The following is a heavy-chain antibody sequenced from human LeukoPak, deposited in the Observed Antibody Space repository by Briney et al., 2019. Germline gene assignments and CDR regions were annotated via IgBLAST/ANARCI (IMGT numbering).Heavy chain of an antibody. CDR2: INDSGST. CDR3: ARTFDI. J-gene: IGHJ3*02. Sequence: PSETLSLTCAVYGGSFSGYYWSWIRQPPGKGLEWLGEINDSGSTNYNPSLKSRVTISVDTSKNQFSLKLSSVTAADTALYYCARTFDIWGQGTMVTVSS. V-gene: IGHV4-34*01. CDR1: GGSFSGYY.